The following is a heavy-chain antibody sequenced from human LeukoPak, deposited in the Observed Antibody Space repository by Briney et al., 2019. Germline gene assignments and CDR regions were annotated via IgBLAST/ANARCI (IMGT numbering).Heavy chain of an antibody. J-gene: IGHJ4*02. Sequence: EASVKVSCKASGFTFTSSATQWVRQARGQRLEWIGWIVVGSGNTNYAQKFQERVTITRDMSTSTAYMELSSLRSEDTAVYYCAAGLAYCGGDCYGYWGQGTLVTVSS. D-gene: IGHD2-21*01. CDR3: AAGLAYCGGDCYGY. CDR2: IVVGSGNT. V-gene: IGHV1-58*02. CDR1: GFTFTSSA.